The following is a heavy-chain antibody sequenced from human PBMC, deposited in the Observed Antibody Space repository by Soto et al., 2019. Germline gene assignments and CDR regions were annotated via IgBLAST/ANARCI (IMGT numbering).Heavy chain of an antibody. D-gene: IGHD4-17*01. V-gene: IGHV1-3*01. J-gene: IGHJ5*02. CDR1: GYTFTSYA. CDR2: INADNGNT. CDR3: AREYVGDKYNWFDP. Sequence: ASVKVSCKASGYTFTSYAMHWVRQAPGQRLEWMGWINADNGNTKYSQKFQGRVTMTTDTSASTAYMELRSLRSDDTAVYYCAREYVGDKYNWFDPWGQGTLVTVSS.